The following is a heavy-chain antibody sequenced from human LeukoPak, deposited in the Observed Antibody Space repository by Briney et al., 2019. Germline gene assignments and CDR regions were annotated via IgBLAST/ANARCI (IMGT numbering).Heavy chain of an antibody. V-gene: IGHV1-69*13. CDR3: ARGATLMQLQSLFDY. Sequence: GASVKVSCKASGGTFSSYAISWVRQAPGQGLEWMGGIIPIFGTANYAQKFQGRVTITADESTSTAYMELSSLRSEDTAVYYCARGATLMQLQSLFDYWGQGTLVTVSS. CDR1: GGTFSSYA. D-gene: IGHD6-6*01. CDR2: IIPIFGTA. J-gene: IGHJ4*02.